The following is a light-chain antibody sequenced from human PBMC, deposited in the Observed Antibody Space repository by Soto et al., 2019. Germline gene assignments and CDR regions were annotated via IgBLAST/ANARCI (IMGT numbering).Light chain of an antibody. J-gene: IGKJ4*01. Sequence: DIQMTQSPSSVSASVGDRVTIACRASEGIDSWLAWYQQKPGEAPKLLISAASTLQSAVTTRFSGGGFGTDFTLTITNLQPEDSATYYCQQGIHFPLAFGGGTKVEIK. CDR1: EGIDSW. V-gene: IGKV1-12*01. CDR2: AAS. CDR3: QQGIHFPLA.